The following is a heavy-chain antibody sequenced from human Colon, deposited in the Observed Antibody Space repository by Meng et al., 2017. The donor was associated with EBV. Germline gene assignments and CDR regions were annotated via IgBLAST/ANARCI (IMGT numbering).Heavy chain of an antibody. Sequence: RLRESGLGLVKPSETLSLTCTVSGGPISRTGTCGGWIRQPPGKGLEWIGSQCHADDTYYNPSLMGRVTISVDTSKNQVSLKLTSVTAADTSIYYCARHTFSGNPGGIDSWGQGILVTVSS. CDR3: ARHTFSGNPGGIDS. CDR2: QCHADDT. V-gene: IGHV4-39*01. J-gene: IGHJ4*02. D-gene: IGHD4-23*01. CDR1: GGPISRTGTC.